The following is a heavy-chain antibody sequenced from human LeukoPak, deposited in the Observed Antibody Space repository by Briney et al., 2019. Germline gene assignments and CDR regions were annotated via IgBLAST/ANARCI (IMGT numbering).Heavy chain of an antibody. J-gene: IGHJ4*02. V-gene: IGHV3-33*01. CDR1: GFTFSSYG. D-gene: IGHD3-10*01. Sequence: GGSLRLSCAASGFTFSSYGMHWVRQAPGKGLEWVAVIWYDGSNKYYADSVKGRFTISRDNSKNTLYLQMNSLRAEDTAVYYCARGPNGGSGSYYPSYYFDYWGQGTLVTVSS. CDR3: ARGPNGGSGSYYPSYYFDY. CDR2: IWYDGSNK.